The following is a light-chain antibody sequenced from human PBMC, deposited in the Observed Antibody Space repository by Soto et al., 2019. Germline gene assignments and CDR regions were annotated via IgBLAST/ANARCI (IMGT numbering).Light chain of an antibody. Sequence: DIQMSQSQSSLSTSIGDRITITCRASQSISNYLNWYQQKPGKAPRLLIYGASTLQTGVPSRFSGSGSATDYTLTINSLQPEDFETYYCQQSFITPPLTFGGGTTVEMK. CDR3: QQSFITPPLT. CDR2: GAS. V-gene: IGKV1-39*01. CDR1: QSISNY. J-gene: IGKJ4*01.